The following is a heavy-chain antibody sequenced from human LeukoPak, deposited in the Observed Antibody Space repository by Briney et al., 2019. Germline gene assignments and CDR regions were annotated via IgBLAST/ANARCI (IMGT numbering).Heavy chain of an antibody. CDR2: ISTYNGNT. Sequence: ASVKVSCKAFGYTFTSFGISWVRQAPGQGLEWMGWISTYNGNTNYAQKLQGRVTMTTDTSTSTAYMELRSLRSDDTAVYYCAREFIVVVPAAAYGMDVWGQGTTVTVSS. CDR1: GYTFTSFG. V-gene: IGHV1-18*01. CDR3: AREFIVVVPAAAYGMDV. J-gene: IGHJ6*02. D-gene: IGHD2-2*01.